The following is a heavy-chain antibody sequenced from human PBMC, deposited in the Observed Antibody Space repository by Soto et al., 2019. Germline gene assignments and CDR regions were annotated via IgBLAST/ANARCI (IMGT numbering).Heavy chain of an antibody. Sequence: LRLSCAASGFKFSNYAMSWVRQAPGKGLEWVSPISATGGGTYYADSVKGRFTISRDNSHNTLYLQVHSLTAEDTAVYYCAKDRRAGGNSAFYFDFWGQGAQVTVS. J-gene: IGHJ4*02. CDR3: AKDRRAGGNSAFYFDF. V-gene: IGHV3-23*01. CDR1: GFKFSNYA. CDR2: ISATGGGT. D-gene: IGHD3-16*01.